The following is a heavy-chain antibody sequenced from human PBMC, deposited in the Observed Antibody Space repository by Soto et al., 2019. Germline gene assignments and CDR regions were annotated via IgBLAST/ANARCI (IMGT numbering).Heavy chain of an antibody. Sequence: GASVKVSCKVSGYTLTELSMHWVRQAPGKGLEWMGGFDPEDGETIYAQKFQGRVTMTEDTSTDTAYMELSSLRSEDTAVYYCATALPSITIFGVVKNNWFDPWGQGTLVTVSS. V-gene: IGHV1-24*01. CDR1: GYTLTELS. D-gene: IGHD3-3*01. CDR3: ATALPSITIFGVVKNNWFDP. J-gene: IGHJ5*02. CDR2: FDPEDGET.